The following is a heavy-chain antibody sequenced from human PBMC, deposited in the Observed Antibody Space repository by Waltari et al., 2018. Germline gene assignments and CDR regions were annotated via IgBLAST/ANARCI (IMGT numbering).Heavy chain of an antibody. D-gene: IGHD4-4*01. Sequence: EVHLVEAGGGLIQPGGSLILSCAGSGFSISDNYMSWVRQAPGKGLEWVSFINSGGTTYYADSVKGRFTISRDNSKNTVYLQMNSLRAEDTAMYYCARDSKFDPWGQGTLVTVSS. J-gene: IGHJ5*02. CDR1: GFSISDNY. V-gene: IGHV3-53*01. CDR3: ARDSKFDP. CDR2: INSGGTT.